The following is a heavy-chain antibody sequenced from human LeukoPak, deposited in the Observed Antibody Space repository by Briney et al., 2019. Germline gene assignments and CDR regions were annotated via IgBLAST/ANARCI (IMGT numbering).Heavy chain of an antibody. CDR2: IIPIFGTA. D-gene: IGHD4-11*01. J-gene: IGHJ6*02. CDR1: GGTFSSYA. V-gene: IGHV1-69*01. Sequence: SVKVSCKASGGTFSSYAISWVRQAPGQGLEWMGGIIPIFGTANYAQKFQGRVTITADESTSTAYMELSSLRSEDTAVYYCASVPPPLDYSNYGYYYYGMDVWGQGTTVTVSS. CDR3: ASVPPPLDYSNYGYYYYGMDV.